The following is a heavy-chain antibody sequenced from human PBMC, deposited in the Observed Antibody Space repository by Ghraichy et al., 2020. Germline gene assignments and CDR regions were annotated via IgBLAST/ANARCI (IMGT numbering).Heavy chain of an antibody. CDR3: ARDPGGPASSIAARRGYNWFDP. J-gene: IGHJ5*02. CDR2: IYYSGST. CDR1: GGSISSYY. D-gene: IGHD6-6*01. Sequence: SETLSLTCTVSGGSISSYYWSWIRQPPGKGLEWIGYIYYSGSTNYNPSLKSRVTISVDTSKNQFSLKLSSVTAADPAVYYCARDPGGPASSIAARRGYNWFDPWGQGTLVTVSS. V-gene: IGHV4-59*01.